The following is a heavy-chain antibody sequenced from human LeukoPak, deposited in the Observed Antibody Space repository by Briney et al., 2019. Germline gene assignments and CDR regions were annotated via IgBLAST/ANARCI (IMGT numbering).Heavy chain of an antibody. CDR1: GGSFSGYY. CDR3: ARRRGTSGWLDY. J-gene: IGHJ4*02. D-gene: IGHD6-19*01. V-gene: IGHV4-34*01. CDR2: INHSGST. Sequence: SETLSLTCAVYGGSFSGYYWSWIRQPPGKGLEWIGEINHSGSTNYNPSLKSRVTISVDTSKNQFSLKLSSVTAADTAVYYCARRRGTSGWLDYWGQGTLVTVSS.